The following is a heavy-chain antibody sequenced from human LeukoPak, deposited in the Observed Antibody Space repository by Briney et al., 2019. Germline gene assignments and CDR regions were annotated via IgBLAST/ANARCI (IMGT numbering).Heavy chain of an antibody. CDR2: ISWNSGSI. V-gene: IGHV3-9*01. CDR1: GFTFDDYA. CDR3: AKVADIVATIAPFDY. J-gene: IGHJ4*02. D-gene: IGHD5-12*01. Sequence: TGGSLRLSCAASGFTFDDYAMHWVRQAPGKGLEWVSGISWNSGSIGYADSVKGRFTISRDNAKNSLYLQMNSLRAEDTALYYCAKVADIVATIAPFDYWGQGTLVTVSS.